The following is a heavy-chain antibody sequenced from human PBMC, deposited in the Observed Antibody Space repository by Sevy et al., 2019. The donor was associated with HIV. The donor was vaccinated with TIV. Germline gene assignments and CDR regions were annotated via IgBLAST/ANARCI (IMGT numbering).Heavy chain of an antibody. Sequence: GGSLRLSCAASGFTFSNASMSWVRQAPGKGLEWVGRIKGITDGGTTDYAAPVKGRFTISRDDSKTTLYLQMNSLKTEDTAVYYCTTTRDYGDYAGGMDVWGQGPTVTVSS. D-gene: IGHD4-17*01. CDR1: GFTFSNAS. CDR2: IKGITDGGTT. J-gene: IGHJ6*02. CDR3: TTTRDYGDYAGGMDV. V-gene: IGHV3-15*01.